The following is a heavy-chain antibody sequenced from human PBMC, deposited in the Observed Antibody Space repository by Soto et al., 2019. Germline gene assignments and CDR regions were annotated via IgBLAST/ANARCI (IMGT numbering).Heavy chain of an antibody. V-gene: IGHV4-39*07. D-gene: IGHD4-17*01. CDR1: GGPISSNSDY. CDR3: ARRYGASFDY. J-gene: IGHJ4*02. Sequence: SETLSLTCTVSGGPISSNSDYWTWIRQPPGTGLEWIGEINHSGSTNYNPSLKSRVTISLDKSKNRFSLKMTSVTAADTAVYYCARRYGASFDYWGQGTLVTVSS. CDR2: INHSGST.